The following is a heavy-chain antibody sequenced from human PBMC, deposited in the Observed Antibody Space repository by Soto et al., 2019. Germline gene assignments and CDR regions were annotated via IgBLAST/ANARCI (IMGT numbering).Heavy chain of an antibody. D-gene: IGHD3-9*01. CDR2: IHYSGTT. CDR3: ARRRYADWAFDY. V-gene: IGHV4-59*08. J-gene: IGHJ4*02. CDR1: GGSISGYY. Sequence: QVQLQESGPGLVKPSETLSLTCFVSGGSISGYYGSWVRQPPAKGLEWIGYIHYSGTTTYNSSLKGRVTMSVDTSKNQFSIKLSSVTAADPAVYYCARRRYADWAFDYWCQRTLVTVSS.